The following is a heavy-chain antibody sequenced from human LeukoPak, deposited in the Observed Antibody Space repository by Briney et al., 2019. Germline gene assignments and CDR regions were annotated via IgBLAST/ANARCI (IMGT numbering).Heavy chain of an antibody. CDR1: GFSFSSYA. Sequence: ESLTLSCAASGFSFSSYAMSWVRQPPGKGLEWVSAISGSGGTTYDAASVKGRFTISRDNSKNTLYLQMNCLSAEDTAVYYFVKTPGWRLNDAFDIWGQGTMVTVSS. CDR2: ISGSGGTT. D-gene: IGHD2-21*02. V-gene: IGHV3-23*01. CDR3: VKTPGWRLNDAFDI. J-gene: IGHJ3*02.